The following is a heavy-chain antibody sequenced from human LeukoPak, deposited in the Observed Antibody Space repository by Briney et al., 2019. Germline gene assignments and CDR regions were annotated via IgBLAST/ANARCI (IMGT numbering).Heavy chain of an antibody. CDR2: ISYDGSNK. D-gene: IGHD6-13*01. V-gene: IGHV3-30-3*01. J-gene: IGHJ4*02. CDR3: ARWRAAAGFYLDY. CDR1: GFTFSSYA. Sequence: GGSLRLSCAASGFTFSSYAMHWVRQAPGKGLEWVAVISYDGSNKYYADSVKGRFTISRDNSKNTLYLQVNSLRAEDTAVYYCARWRAAAGFYLDYWGQGTLVTVSS.